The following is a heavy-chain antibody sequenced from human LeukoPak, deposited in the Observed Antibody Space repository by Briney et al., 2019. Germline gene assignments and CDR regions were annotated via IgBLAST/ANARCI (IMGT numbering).Heavy chain of an antibody. J-gene: IGHJ3*01. D-gene: IGHD2-21*01. V-gene: IGHV4-4*07. CDR2: IYTTGST. Sequence: SETLSLTCTVSGGSINNYYWSWIRQPAGKALEWIGHIYTTGSTNYNPSLKSRVTMSVDTSKSQFSLKLSSVTAAGTAMYYCARCILRGVNAFDLWGQGTMVTVSS. CDR1: GGSINNYY. CDR3: ARCILRGVNAFDL.